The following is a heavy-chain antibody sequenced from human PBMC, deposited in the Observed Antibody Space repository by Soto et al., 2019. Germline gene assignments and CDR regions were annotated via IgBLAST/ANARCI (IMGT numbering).Heavy chain of an antibody. CDR3: ARVQVGRRDGYKFDY. V-gene: IGHV1-46*03. CDR2: INPSGGST. J-gene: IGHJ4*02. Sequence: ASVKVSWKASGYTFTSYYMHWVRQAPGQGLEWMGIINPSGGSTSYAQKFQGRVTMTRDTSTSTVYMELSSLRSEDTAVYYCARVQVGRRDGYKFDYWGQGTLVTVSS. CDR1: GYTFTSYY. D-gene: IGHD5-12*01.